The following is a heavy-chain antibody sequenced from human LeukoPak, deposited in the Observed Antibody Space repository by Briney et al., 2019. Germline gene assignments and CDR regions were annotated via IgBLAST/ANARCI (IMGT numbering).Heavy chain of an antibody. V-gene: IGHV3-23*01. D-gene: IGHD1-14*01. J-gene: IGHJ6*02. CDR1: GFTFSTCA. CDR2: ISGTTSGT. Sequence: GGSLRLSCAASGFTFSTCAMSWVRQAPGKGLEWVSGISGTTSGTYYANSVKGRFTISRDNSKNTLFLQVNSLRAEDTAVYYCAKVRTYFYHGLDVWGQGTTVTVSS. CDR3: AKVRTYFYHGLDV.